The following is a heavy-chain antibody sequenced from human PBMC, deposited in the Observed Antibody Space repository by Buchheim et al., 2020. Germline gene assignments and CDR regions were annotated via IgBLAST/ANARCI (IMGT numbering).Heavy chain of an antibody. CDR1: GYTFTSYY. D-gene: IGHD3-3*01. J-gene: IGHJ2*01. V-gene: IGHV1-46*01. CDR2: IHPSGGSP. Sequence: QVQLVQSGAEVKKPGASVKVSCKASGYTFTSYYMYWVRQAPGQGLEWMGIIHPSGGSPSYAQKFHGSVTMTRDTSPTTVYMELSSLRSEDTAVYYCARDNFWSGYLGEGYFDLWGRGTL. CDR3: ARDNFWSGYLGEGYFDL.